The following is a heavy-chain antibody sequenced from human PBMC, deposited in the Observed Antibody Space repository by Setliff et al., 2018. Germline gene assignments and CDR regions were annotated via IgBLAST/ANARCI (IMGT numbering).Heavy chain of an antibody. CDR2: INQSGNT. CDR3: ARERQGGFLEWSPFDS. CDR1: GGSFSDYY. Sequence: SETLSLTCTVYGGSFSDYYWGWIRQSPGKRPEWIAEINQSGNTNYNPSLNSRVSVSVDTPTNHFSLKVFSVTAADTALYFCARERQGGFLEWSPFDSWGQGILVTVSS. J-gene: IGHJ4*02. D-gene: IGHD3-3*01. V-gene: IGHV4-34*10.